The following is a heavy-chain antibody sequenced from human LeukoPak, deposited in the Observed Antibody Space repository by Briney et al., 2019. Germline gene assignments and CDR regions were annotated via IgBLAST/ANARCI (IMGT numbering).Heavy chain of an antibody. J-gene: IGHJ4*02. CDR1: GGSINFYY. Sequence: PSETLSLTCTVSGGSINFYYWSWIRQPAGKGLEWIGRIYSSGSTNYSPSLKSRVTMSVDKSKNQFSLNLSSVTAADTAVYYCARGIADPYSFDSWGQGTLVTVSS. V-gene: IGHV4-4*07. D-gene: IGHD6-13*01. CDR2: IYSSGST. CDR3: ARGIADPYSFDS.